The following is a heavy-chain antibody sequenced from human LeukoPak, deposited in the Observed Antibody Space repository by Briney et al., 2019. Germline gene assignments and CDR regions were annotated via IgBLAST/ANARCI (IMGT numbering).Heavy chain of an antibody. V-gene: IGHV3-33*01. CDR2: IWYVGSNK. CDR3: ARDGPGYCSSTSCPGPYYYYYGMDV. CDR1: GFTFSSYG. Sequence: GRSLRLSCAASGFTFSSYGMHWVRQAPGKGLEWVAVIWYVGSNKYYADSVKGRFTISRDNSKNTLYLQMNSLRAEDTAVYYCARDGPGYCSSTSCPGPYYYYYGMDVWGQGTTVTVSS. J-gene: IGHJ6*02. D-gene: IGHD2-2*03.